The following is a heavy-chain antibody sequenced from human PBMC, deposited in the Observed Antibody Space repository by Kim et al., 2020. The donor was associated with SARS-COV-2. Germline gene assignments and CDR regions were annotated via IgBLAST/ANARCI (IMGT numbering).Heavy chain of an antibody. CDR3: ATERYSSSSLDF. CDR1: GGSVSSGSYY. CDR2: IYYRGST. J-gene: IGHJ4*02. V-gene: IGHV4-61*01. D-gene: IGHD6-6*01. Sequence: SETLSLTCTVSGGSVSSGSYYWSWIRQPPGKGLEWIGYIYYRGSTNYNPSVQSRVTISVDTSKNQFSLKLSSVTAADTAVYYCATERYSSSSLDFWGQGTLVTASS.